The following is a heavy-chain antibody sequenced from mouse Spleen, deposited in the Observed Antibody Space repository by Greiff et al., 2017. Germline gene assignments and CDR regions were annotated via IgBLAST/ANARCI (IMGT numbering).Heavy chain of an antibody. CDR1: GYTFTDYY. V-gene: IGHV1-19*01. CDR3: AAGNYLYYFDY. CDR2: INPYNGGT. J-gene: IGHJ2*01. D-gene: IGHD2-1*01. Sequence: EVKLMESGPVLVKPGASVKMSCKASGYTFTDYYMNWVKQSHGKSLEWIGVINPYNGGTSYNQKFKGKATLTVDKSSSTAYMELNSLTSEDSAVYYCAAGNYLYYFDYWGQGTTLTVSS.